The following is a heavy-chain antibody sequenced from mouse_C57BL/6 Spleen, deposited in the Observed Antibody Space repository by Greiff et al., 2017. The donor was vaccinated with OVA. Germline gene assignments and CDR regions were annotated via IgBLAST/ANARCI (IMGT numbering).Heavy chain of an antibody. V-gene: IGHV1-82*01. CDR2: IYPGDGDT. Sequence: VKLQESGPELVKPGASVKISCKASGYAFSSSWMNWVKQRPGKGLEWIGRIYPGDGDTNYNGKFKGKATLTADKSSSTAYMQLSSLTSEDSAVYFCARSGYYGKDYWGQGTTLTVSS. D-gene: IGHD2-1*01. J-gene: IGHJ2*01. CDR3: ARSGYYGKDY. CDR1: GYAFSSSW.